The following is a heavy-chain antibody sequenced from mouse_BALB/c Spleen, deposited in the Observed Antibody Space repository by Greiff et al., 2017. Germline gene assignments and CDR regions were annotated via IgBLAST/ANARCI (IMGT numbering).Heavy chain of an antibody. Sequence: QVQLKQSGAELVKPGAPVKLSCKASGYTFTSYWMNWVKQRPGRGLEWIGRIDPSDSETHYNQKFKDKATLTVDKSSSTAYIQLSSLTSEDSAVYYCASEGLHYAMDYWGQGTSVTVSS. CDR2: IDPSDSET. CDR1: GYTFTSYW. CDR3: ASEGLHYAMDY. J-gene: IGHJ4*01. V-gene: IGHV1-69*02. D-gene: IGHD2-2*01.